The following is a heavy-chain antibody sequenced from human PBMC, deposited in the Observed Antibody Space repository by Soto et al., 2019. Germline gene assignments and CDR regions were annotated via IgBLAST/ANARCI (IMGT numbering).Heavy chain of an antibody. J-gene: IGHJ4*02. Sequence: QVQLQESGPGLVKPSQTLSLTCTVSGGSISSGGYYWSWIRQHPGKGLEWIGYIYYSGSTYYNPSLKRRVTISGDTSKHQFPLKLSSVTAADTAVYYCARGVTMVRGVIHTPYFDYWGQGTLVTVSS. CDR3: ARGVTMVRGVIHTPYFDY. D-gene: IGHD3-10*01. CDR2: IYYSGST. CDR1: GGSISSGGYY. V-gene: IGHV4-31*03.